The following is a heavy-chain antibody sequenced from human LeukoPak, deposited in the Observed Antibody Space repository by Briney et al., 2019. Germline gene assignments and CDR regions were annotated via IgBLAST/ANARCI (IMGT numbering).Heavy chain of an antibody. Sequence: SCKASGGTFSSYAMSWVRQAPGKGLEWVSAISGSGGSTYYTDSMKGRFTISRDNSKNTLYLQINSLKAEDTAVYYCAKHLSWGSGFDYWGQGSLVTVSS. J-gene: IGHJ4*02. CDR3: AKHLSWGSGFDY. CDR1: GGTFSSYA. CDR2: ISGSGGST. D-gene: IGHD7-27*01. V-gene: IGHV3-23*01.